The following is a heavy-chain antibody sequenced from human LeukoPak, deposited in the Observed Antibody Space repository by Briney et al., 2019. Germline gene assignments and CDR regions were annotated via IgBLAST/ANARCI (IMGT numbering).Heavy chain of an antibody. CDR2: IKQEGREK. CDR3: ARDNDYFDY. J-gene: IGHJ4*02. CDR1: GFTFSSYW. Sequence: GGSLRLSCAASGFTFSSYWMSWVRQAPGKGLEWVANIKQEGREKYYVDSVKGRFTISRDHAKTSLYLQMNRLRAEDTAVYSCARDNDYFDYWGQGTLVTVSS. D-gene: IGHD2-8*01. V-gene: IGHV3-7*03.